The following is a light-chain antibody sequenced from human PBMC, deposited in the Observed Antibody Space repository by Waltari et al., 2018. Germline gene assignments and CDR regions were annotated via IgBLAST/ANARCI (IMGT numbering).Light chain of an antibody. CDR1: RSHDGTYYY. CDR2: DVS. CDR3: NSYSSSSSLVL. J-gene: IGLJ2*01. V-gene: IGLV2-14*03. Sequence: QSDLTQPASVSGCPGHSITIPCPGTRSHDGTYYYVSRYQQHPGKAPNLLIYDVSKRPSGVSDRFSGSKSGNTASLTISGLQAEDDADYYCNSYSSSSSLVLFGGGTKLTVV.